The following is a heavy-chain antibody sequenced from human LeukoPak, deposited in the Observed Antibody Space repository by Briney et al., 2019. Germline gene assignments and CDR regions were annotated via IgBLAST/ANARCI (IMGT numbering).Heavy chain of an antibody. D-gene: IGHD5-12*01. CDR3: ARNSGYDLIDY. Sequence: SENLSLTCTVSGGSISSYYWSWIRQPPGKGLEWIGYIYYSGSTNYNPSLKSRVTISVDTSKNQFSLKLSSVTAADTAVYYCARNSGYDLIDYWGQGTLVTVSS. CDR1: GGSISSYY. J-gene: IGHJ4*02. CDR2: IYYSGST. V-gene: IGHV4-59*01.